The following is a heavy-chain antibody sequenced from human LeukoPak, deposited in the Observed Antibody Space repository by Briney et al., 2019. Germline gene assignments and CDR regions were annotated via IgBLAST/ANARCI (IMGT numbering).Heavy chain of an antibody. CDR1: GYSISSGYY. V-gene: IGHV4-38-2*02. CDR2: TYHSGST. J-gene: IGHJ4*02. CDR3: ARVPVRYGSGSYYNPYYFDY. D-gene: IGHD3-10*01. Sequence: PSETLSLTCTVSGYSISSGYYWGWIRQPPGKGLEWIGSTYHSGSTYYNPSLKSRVTISVDTSKNQFSLKLSSVTAADTAVYYCARVPVRYGSGSYYNPYYFDYWGQGTLVTVSS.